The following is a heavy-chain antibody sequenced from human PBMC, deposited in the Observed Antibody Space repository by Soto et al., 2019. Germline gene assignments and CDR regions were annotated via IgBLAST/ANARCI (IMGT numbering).Heavy chain of an antibody. J-gene: IGHJ6*02. CDR2: IYYSGST. CDR1: GGSISSGGYY. D-gene: IGHD3-16*01. CDR3: ARDSTGFVGYYCYGMHX. Sequence: SETLSLTCTVSGGSISSGGYYWSWIRQHPGKGLELIGYIYYSGSTYYNQSLKSRVNISVDKSKKKFSLKLSSVTAADTAVYYCARDSTGFVGYYCYGMHXWGQGTTVTVS. V-gene: IGHV4-31*03.